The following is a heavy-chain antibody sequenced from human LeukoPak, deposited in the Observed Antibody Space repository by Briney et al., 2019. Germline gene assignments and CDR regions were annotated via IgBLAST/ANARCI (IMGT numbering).Heavy chain of an antibody. CDR2: IRFDGYHT. CDR3: AKPSGSGVDY. V-gene: IGHV3-30*02. J-gene: IGHJ4*02. CDR1: GFFFDDYG. D-gene: IGHD1-26*01. Sequence: GGSLRLSCGASGFFFDDYGMHWVRQAPGKGLEWVAFIRFDGYHTYYTDSVKGRFIITRDNFKNTLYLHMNSLRLEDMAVYYCAKPSGSGVDYWGRGTRVTVSS.